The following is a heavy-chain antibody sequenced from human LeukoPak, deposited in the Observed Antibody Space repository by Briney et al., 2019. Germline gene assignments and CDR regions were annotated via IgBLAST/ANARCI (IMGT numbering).Heavy chain of an antibody. CDR3: ARVLGSYAVDY. CDR2: ISKSDNTK. J-gene: IGHJ4*02. Sequence: GGSLRLSCAASGFSFSDYYMSWIRRAPGKGLEWVSFISKSDNTKDYADSVRGRFTISRDNTKNSLYLQMNSLRIEDTAVYYCARVLGSYAVDYWGQGTLATVSS. D-gene: IGHD3-10*01. V-gene: IGHV3-11*01. CDR1: GFSFSDYY.